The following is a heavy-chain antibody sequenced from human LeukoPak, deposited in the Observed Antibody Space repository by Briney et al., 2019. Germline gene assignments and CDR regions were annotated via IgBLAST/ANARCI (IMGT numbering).Heavy chain of an antibody. CDR2: IYHSGST. V-gene: IGHV4-34*01. Sequence: SSETLSLTCAVYGGSFSGYYWSWIRQPPGKGLEWIGEIYHSGSTNYNPSLKSRVTISVDKSKNQFSLKLSSVTAADTAVYYCARQTRNAFDIWGQGTMVTVSS. CDR1: GGSFSGYY. J-gene: IGHJ3*02. CDR3: ARQTRNAFDI.